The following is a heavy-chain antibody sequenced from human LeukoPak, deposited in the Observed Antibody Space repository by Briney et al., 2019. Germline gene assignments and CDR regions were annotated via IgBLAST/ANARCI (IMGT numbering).Heavy chain of an antibody. J-gene: IGHJ4*02. Sequence: GGSLRLSCAASGFTFGSYSMNWVRQAPGKGLEWVSYISSSSTIYYADSVKGRFTISRDNAKNSLYLQMNSLRAEDTAVYYCARDGGKSGSYEFDYWGQGTLVTVSS. D-gene: IGHD1-26*01. CDR2: ISSSSTI. CDR3: ARDGGKSGSYEFDY. V-gene: IGHV3-48*01. CDR1: GFTFGSYS.